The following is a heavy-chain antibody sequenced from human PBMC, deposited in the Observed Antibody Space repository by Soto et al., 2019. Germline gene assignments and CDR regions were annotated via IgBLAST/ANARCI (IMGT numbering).Heavy chain of an antibody. D-gene: IGHD1-26*01. CDR3: ARASGNYWGDYSMEV. V-gene: IGHV5-51*01. Sequence: GESLKISCKGSGYSFTSYWIGWVRQMPGKGLEWMGIIYPGDSDTRYSPSFQGQVTISADKSISTAYLQWSSLKASDTAMYYCARASGNYWGDYSMEVWSQGTTITVSS. J-gene: IGHJ6*01. CDR2: IYPGDSDT. CDR1: GYSFTSYW.